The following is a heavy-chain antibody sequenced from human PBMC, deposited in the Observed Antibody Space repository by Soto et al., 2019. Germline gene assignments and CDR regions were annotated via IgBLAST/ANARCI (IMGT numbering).Heavy chain of an antibody. CDR1: GFTFSSYG. J-gene: IGHJ4*02. D-gene: IGHD3-22*01. CDR2: IWNDGSNK. V-gene: IGHV3-33*01. Sequence: QVQRVESGGGVVQPGRSLRLSCAAYGFTFSSYGMHWVRQAPGKGLEWVEGIWNDGSNKYYADTVKGRFTISRDNSKNTLYLQLTSLRAEDTAVYYCARDHTSPSGYYLILDYWGQGTMVTVSS. CDR3: ARDHTSPSGYYLILDY.